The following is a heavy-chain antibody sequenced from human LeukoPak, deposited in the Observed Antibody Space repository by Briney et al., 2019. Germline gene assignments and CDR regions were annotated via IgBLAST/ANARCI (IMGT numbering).Heavy chain of an antibody. V-gene: IGHV3-7*01. CDR2: IKQDGSEK. CDR1: GFTFSSYG. Sequence: GGSLRLSCAASGFTFSSYGMHWVRQAPGKGLEWVANIKQDGSEKYYVDSVKGRFTISRDNAKNSLYLQMNSLRAEDTAVYYCARGEPLDYWGQGTLVTVSS. CDR3: ARGEPLDY. J-gene: IGHJ4*02. D-gene: IGHD1-26*01.